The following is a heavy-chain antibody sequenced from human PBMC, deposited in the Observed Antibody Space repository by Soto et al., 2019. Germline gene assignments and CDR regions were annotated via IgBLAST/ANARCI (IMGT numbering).Heavy chain of an antibody. CDR2: ISYGGTNK. V-gene: IGHV3-30-3*01. J-gene: IGHJ4*02. CDR3: ASAGGGGFNLIFFFGY. Sequence: PGGSLRLSCAASGFSFSSYAMHWVRQAPGKGLEWVASISYGGTNKYYADSVKGRFTISGDNSENTLYLQMNSLRPEDTAVFYCASAGGGGFNLIFFFGYWGLGTLVTVSS. D-gene: IGHD3-3*01. CDR1: GFSFSSYA.